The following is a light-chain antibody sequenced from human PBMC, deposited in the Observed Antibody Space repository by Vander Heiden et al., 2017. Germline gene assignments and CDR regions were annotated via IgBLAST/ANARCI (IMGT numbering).Light chain of an antibody. CDR2: QDS. CDR3: QAWDSSTVV. V-gene: IGLV3-1*01. CDR1: KLGDKY. Sequence: SYELTQPPPVSVSPGQTANITCSGDKLGDKYACWYQQKPGQSPVLVIYQDSKRPSGIPERFSGSNSGNTATLTISGTQAMDEADYYCQAWDSSTVVFGGGTKLTVL. J-gene: IGLJ2*01.